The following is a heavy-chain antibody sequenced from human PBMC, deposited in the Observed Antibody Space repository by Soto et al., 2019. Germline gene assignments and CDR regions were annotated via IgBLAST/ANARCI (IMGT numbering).Heavy chain of an antibody. CDR3: ARGVLY. CDR2: IFYSGTT. J-gene: IGHJ4*02. CDR1: GGSISSGGYF. D-gene: IGHD1-1*01. V-gene: IGHV4-31*03. Sequence: QVQLQESGPGLVKPSQTLSLTCTVSGGSISSGGYFWSWIRQPPGKGLEWIGNIFYSGTTYYNPSLTSRVTISVDTSKNQFSLKLSSVTAADTDVYFCARGVLYWGQGTLVTVSS.